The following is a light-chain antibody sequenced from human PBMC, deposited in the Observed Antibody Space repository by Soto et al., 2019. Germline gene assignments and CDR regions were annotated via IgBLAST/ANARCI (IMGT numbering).Light chain of an antibody. J-gene: IGKJ5*01. CDR1: QSVSNN. CDR2: GAS. V-gene: IGKV3-15*01. CDR3: QQYGSSST. Sequence: ETVMTQSPATLSVSPGERATLSCRASQSVSNNLAWYQQKPGQAPRLLFYGASTRATGIPDRFSGSGSGTQFTLTISRLQSEDSAVYFCQQYGSSSTFGQGTRLEIK.